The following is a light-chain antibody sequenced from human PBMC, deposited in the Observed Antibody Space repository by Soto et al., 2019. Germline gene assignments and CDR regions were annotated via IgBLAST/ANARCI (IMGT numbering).Light chain of an antibody. CDR2: DVS. J-gene: IGLJ1*01. CDR3: CSYAGRYTYV. V-gene: IGLV2-11*01. CDR1: SSDVGGYNY. Sequence: QSAQTQPRSVSGSPGQSVTISCSGTSSDVGGYNYVSWYQQHPGEAPKLMIYDVSKRPSGVPDRFSGSKSGNTASLTISGLQAEDEADYYCCSYAGRYTYVFGTGTKLTVL.